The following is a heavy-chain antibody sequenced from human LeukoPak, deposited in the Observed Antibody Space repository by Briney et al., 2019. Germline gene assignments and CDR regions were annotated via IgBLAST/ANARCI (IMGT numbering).Heavy chain of an antibody. Sequence: SETLSLTCTVSGGSISSGDYYRSWIRQPPGKGLEWIGYIYYSGSTYYNPSLKSRVTISVDTSKNQFSLKLSSVTAADTAVYYCARDRSRQKGFWSGYSYYFDYWGQGTLVTVSS. CDR2: IYYSGST. V-gene: IGHV4-30-4*08. D-gene: IGHD3-3*01. CDR3: ARDRSRQKGFWSGYSYYFDY. CDR1: GGSISSGDYY. J-gene: IGHJ4*02.